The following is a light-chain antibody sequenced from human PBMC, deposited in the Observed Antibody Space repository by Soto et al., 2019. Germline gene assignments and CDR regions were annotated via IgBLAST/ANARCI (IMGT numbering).Light chain of an antibody. J-gene: IGKJ4*01. CDR2: GAS. CDR1: QGFSNS. Sequence: DIQMTQSPSSLTASIGDRVTISCRASQGFSNSLAWYQQKPGKVPTLLIYGASILQSGVPSRFSGSGSGNEFTLTIRRLQPEDVATYFCQKYDSAPLTFGGGTKVEIK. V-gene: IGKV1-27*01. CDR3: QKYDSAPLT.